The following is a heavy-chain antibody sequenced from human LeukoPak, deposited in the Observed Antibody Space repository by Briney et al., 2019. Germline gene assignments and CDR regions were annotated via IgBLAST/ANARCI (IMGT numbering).Heavy chain of an antibody. D-gene: IGHD4-17*01. CDR2: IIPIFGTA. CDR3: ARGSWASTVTTYYYYYYMDV. CDR1: GGTFSRYA. J-gene: IGHJ6*03. Sequence: GASVKVSCKASGGTFSRYAISWVRQAPGQGLEWMGGIIPIFGTANYAQKFQGRVTITADESTSTAYMELSSLRSEDTAVYYCARGSWASTVTTYYYYYYMDVWGKGTTVTVSS. V-gene: IGHV1-69*13.